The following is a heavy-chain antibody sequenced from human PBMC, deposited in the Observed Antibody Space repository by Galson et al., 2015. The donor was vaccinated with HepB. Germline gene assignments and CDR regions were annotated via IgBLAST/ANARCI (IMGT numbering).Heavy chain of an antibody. Sequence: QSGAEVKKPGESLKISCQVSGYTFPNYWIGWVRQMPGKGLEWMGIIFPSDSDTRYSPSFQGQVTISADNSINTAYLQWTRLKASDTAIYYCARRPRKDAFDIWGQGTRVTVSS. CDR3: ARRPRKDAFDI. CDR1: GYTFPNYW. CDR2: IFPSDSDT. J-gene: IGHJ3*02. V-gene: IGHV5-51*01.